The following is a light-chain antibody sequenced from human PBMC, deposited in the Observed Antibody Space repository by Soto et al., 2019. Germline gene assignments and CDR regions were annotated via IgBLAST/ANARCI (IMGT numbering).Light chain of an antibody. CDR2: DAS. CDR1: QSVYTN. J-gene: IGKJ5*01. CDR3: QQRKNWQVT. Sequence: EIVMTQSPATLSVSPGERATLSCRASQSVYTNLAWYQQKPGQAPRLLIYDASTRGTGIPARFSGSGSGTDFTLTISSLEPEDFAVYYCQQRKNWQVTFGQGTRLEI. V-gene: IGKV3-15*01.